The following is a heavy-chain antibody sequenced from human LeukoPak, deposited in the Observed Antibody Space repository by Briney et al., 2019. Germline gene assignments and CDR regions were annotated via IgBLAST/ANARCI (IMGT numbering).Heavy chain of an antibody. CDR2: IYYSGST. CDR1: GGSISSYY. D-gene: IGHD7-27*01. Sequence: PSETLSLTCTVSGGSISSYYWSWIRQPPGEGLEWIGYIYYSGSTNYNPSLKSRVTISVDTSKNQFSLKLSSVTAADTAVYYCARGSDWGWVSLVYWGQGTLVTVSS. J-gene: IGHJ4*02. V-gene: IGHV4-59*01. CDR3: ARGSDWGWVSLVY.